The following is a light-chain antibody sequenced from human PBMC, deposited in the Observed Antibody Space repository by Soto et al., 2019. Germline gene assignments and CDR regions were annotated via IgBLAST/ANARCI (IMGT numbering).Light chain of an antibody. CDR3: QHYNSYSEA. CDR2: KAS. Sequence: RSPSTLSGSVGDRVTITCRASQTISSWLAWYQQKPGKAPKLLIYKASTLKSGVPSRFSGSGSGTEFTLTISSLQPDDFATYYCQHYNSYSEAFGQGTKV. J-gene: IGKJ1*01. CDR1: QTISSW. V-gene: IGKV1-5*03.